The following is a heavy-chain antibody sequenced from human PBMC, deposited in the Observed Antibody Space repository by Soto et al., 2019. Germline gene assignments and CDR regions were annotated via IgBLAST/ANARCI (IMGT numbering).Heavy chain of an antibody. CDR1: GFTFSSYA. CDR2: ISGSGGST. CDR3: AKVAPSFAMVRGVPPYFDY. D-gene: IGHD3-10*01. V-gene: IGHV3-23*01. Sequence: LRLSCAASGFTFSSYAMSWVRQAPGRGLEWVSAISGSGGSTYYADSVKGRFTISRDNSKNTLYLQMNSLRAEDTAVYYCAKVAPSFAMVRGVPPYFDYWGQGTLVTVSS. J-gene: IGHJ4*02.